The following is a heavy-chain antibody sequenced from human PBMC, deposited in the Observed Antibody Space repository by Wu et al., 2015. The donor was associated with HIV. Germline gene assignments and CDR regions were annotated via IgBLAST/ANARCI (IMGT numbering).Heavy chain of an antibody. V-gene: IGHV1-18*01. CDR1: GYIFTDYG. D-gene: IGHD2-15*01. J-gene: IGHJ3*02. Sequence: VQLVQSGGEVKKPGASVKVACKASGYIFTDYGINWVRQAPGQGLEWLGWISAYNGKTNYAQNLQGRVIMTTDTVTSTVYMELRSLRSEDTAVYYCARDRHCSGGSCYRIAFDIWGQGTMVTVSP. CDR2: ISAYNGKT. CDR3: ARDRHCSGGSCYRIAFDI.